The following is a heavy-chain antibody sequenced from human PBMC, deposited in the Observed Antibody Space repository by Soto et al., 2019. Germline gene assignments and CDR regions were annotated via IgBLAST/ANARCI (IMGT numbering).Heavy chain of an antibody. CDR1: GFTFSSYS. V-gene: IGHV3-48*02. CDR2: ISSSSSTI. Sequence: EVQLVESGGGLVQPGGSLRLSCAASGFTFSSYSMNWVRQAPGKGLEWVSYISSSSSTIYYADSVKGRFIISRDNAKNSLYLQMNSLRDEDTAVYYCASLIAAAGGIDYWGQGTLVTVSS. D-gene: IGHD6-13*01. J-gene: IGHJ4*02. CDR3: ASLIAAAGGIDY.